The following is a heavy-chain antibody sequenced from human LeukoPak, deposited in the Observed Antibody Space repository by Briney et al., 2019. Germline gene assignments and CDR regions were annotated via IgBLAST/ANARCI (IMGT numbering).Heavy chain of an antibody. CDR3: ARDAAFGVVIADAFDI. D-gene: IGHD3-3*01. J-gene: IGHJ3*02. Sequence: GGSLRLSCAASGFTFSSDWMSWIRQAPGKGLEWVANIKEDGSEKYYVDSVKGRFTISRDNAKNSLYLQMNSLRAEDTAVYYRARDAAFGVVIADAFDIWGQGTMVTVSS. CDR1: GFTFSSDW. CDR2: IKEDGSEK. V-gene: IGHV3-7*01.